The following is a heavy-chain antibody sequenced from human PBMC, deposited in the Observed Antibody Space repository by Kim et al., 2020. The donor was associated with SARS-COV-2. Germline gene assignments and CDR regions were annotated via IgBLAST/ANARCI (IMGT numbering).Heavy chain of an antibody. Sequence: VKGRFTISRDNSKNTRYLQMNSLRAEDTAVYYCAKDQDIVIVPPTLFGMDVWGQGTTVTVSS. V-gene: IGHV3-30*02. CDR3: AKDQDIVIVPPTLFGMDV. J-gene: IGHJ6*02. D-gene: IGHD2-2*01.